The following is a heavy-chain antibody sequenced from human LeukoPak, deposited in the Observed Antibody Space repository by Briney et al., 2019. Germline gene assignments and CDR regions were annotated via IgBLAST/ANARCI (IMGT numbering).Heavy chain of an antibody. CDR1: GFTVSSNY. CDR2: IYSGGST. CDR3: AKGVGAITEDAFDI. J-gene: IGHJ3*02. V-gene: IGHV3-53*05. D-gene: IGHD1-26*01. Sequence: PGGSLRLSXAASGFTVSSNYISWVRQAPGKGLEWVSVIYSGGSTYYADSVKGRFTISRDNSKNSLYLQMNSLRAEDMALYYCAKGVGAITEDAFDIWGQGTMVTVSS.